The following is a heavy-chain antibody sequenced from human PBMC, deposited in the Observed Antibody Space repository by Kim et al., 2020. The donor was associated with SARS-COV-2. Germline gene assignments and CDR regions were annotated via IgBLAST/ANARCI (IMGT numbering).Heavy chain of an antibody. CDR3: TTSHYGPEK. V-gene: IGHV3-74*01. D-gene: IGHD3-10*01. J-gene: IGHJ4*02. Sequence: YADYVKGQFTSSRGNAKNTLYLQMNSLRGEDTAVYYCTTSHYGPEKWGQGTLVTVPS.